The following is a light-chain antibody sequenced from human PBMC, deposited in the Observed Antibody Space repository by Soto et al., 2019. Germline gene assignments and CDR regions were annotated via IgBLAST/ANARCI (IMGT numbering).Light chain of an antibody. CDR3: QQRSNWSSFT. CDR1: QSVSSY. V-gene: IGKV3-11*01. J-gene: IGKJ3*01. Sequence: EIVLTQSPATLSLSPGERATLSCRASQSVSSYLAWYQQKPGQAPRLLIYDASNRATGIPARFSGSGSGTDFTLTISSLEPGDFAVYYCQQRSNWSSFTFGPGTKVDIK. CDR2: DAS.